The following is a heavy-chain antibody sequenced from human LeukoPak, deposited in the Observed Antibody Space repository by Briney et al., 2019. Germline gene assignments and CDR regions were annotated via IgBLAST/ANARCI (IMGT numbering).Heavy chain of an antibody. J-gene: IGHJ6*02. CDR3: ARDRERWLQSNYYYGMDV. D-gene: IGHD5-24*01. CDR2: IIPILGIA. V-gene: IGHV1-69*04. Sequence: SVKLPCKASGGTFSSYAISWVRQAPGQGLEWMGRIIPILGIANYAQKFQGRVTITADKSTSTAYMELSSLRSEDTAVYYCARDRERWLQSNYYYGMDVWGQGTTVTVSS. CDR1: GGTFSSYA.